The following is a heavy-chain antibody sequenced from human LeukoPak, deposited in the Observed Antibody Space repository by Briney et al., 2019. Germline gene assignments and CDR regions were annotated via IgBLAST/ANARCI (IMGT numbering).Heavy chain of an antibody. D-gene: IGHD3-3*01. CDR2: INSDGSST. CDR3: ARDLRRITIFGVVISRPYYYYGMDV. Sequence: GGSLRLSCAASGFTFSSYWMHWVRQAPGKGLVWVSRINSDGSSTSYADSVKGRFTISRDNAKNTLYLQMNSLRAEDTAVYYCARDLRRITIFGVVISRPYYYYGMDVRGQGTTVTVSS. V-gene: IGHV3-74*01. CDR1: GFTFSSYW. J-gene: IGHJ6*02.